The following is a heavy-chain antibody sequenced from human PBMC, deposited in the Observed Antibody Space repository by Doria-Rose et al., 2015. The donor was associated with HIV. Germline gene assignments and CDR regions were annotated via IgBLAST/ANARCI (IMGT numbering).Heavy chain of an antibody. D-gene: IGHD6-13*01. V-gene: IGHV2-26*01. CDR3: ARIKSSRWYHKYYFDF. CDR1: GVSLSSPGMG. J-gene: IGHJ4*02. CDR2: IFSDDER. Sequence: SGPVLVKPTETLTLTCTVSGVSLSSPGMGVSWIRQPQGKALEWLANIFSDDERSYPTSLKSILTISRGTSKSQVVLTMTDMDPVDTATYYCARIKSSRWYHKYYFDFWGQGTLVIVSA.